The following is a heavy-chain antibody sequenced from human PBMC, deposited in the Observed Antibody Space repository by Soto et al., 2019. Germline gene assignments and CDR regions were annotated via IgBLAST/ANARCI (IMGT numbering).Heavy chain of an antibody. Sequence: PSETLSLTCTVSGAFVNTETYYWSWIRQPPGKGLEWIGYIYYSGSTNYNPSLKSRVTISVDTSKNQFSLKLSSVTAADTAVYYCARHPASSWPGEDSNWFDPWGQGTLVTVSS. CDR2: IYYSGST. J-gene: IGHJ5*02. D-gene: IGHD6-13*01. V-gene: IGHV4-61*01. CDR3: ARHPASSWPGEDSNWFDP. CDR1: GAFVNTETYY.